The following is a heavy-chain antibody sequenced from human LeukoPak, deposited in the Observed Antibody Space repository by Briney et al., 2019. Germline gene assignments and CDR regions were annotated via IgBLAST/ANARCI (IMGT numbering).Heavy chain of an antibody. J-gene: IGHJ4*02. V-gene: IGHV4-59*01. D-gene: IGHD4-11*01. CDR3: ARGFYSPHY. Sequence: PSETLSLTCTVSGGSISSDYWSWIRQPPGKGLEWIGYIYYSGRTYYNPSLKSRITISVDTSKKQFSLKLSSVTAADTAVYYCARGFYSPHYWGQGTLVSVSS. CDR2: IYYSGRT. CDR1: GGSISSDY.